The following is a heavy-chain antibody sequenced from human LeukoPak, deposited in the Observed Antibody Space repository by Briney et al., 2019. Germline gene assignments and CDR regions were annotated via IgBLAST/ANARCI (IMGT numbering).Heavy chain of an antibody. Sequence: SETLSLTCTVSGDSISSGDYYWSWIRQPAGKGLEWIGRISSSGSTNYNPSLKSRATISVDTSKNQFSLKLSSVTAADTAVYYCARATVSAGIFYYYMDVWGKGTTVTVSS. CDR1: GDSISSGDYY. V-gene: IGHV4-61*02. J-gene: IGHJ6*03. CDR3: ARATVSAGIFYYYMDV. D-gene: IGHD6-13*01. CDR2: ISSSGST.